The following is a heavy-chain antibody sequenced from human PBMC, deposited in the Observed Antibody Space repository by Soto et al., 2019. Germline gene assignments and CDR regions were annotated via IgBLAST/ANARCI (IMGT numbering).Heavy chain of an antibody. Sequence: QVQLVQSGAEVKKPGSSVKVSCKASGGTFSSYAISWVRQAPGQGLEWMGGIIPIFGTANHAQKFQGRVTITADKSTSTAYVELSSLRSADTAVYYCARVLRSGGDVFDYWGQGTLVTVSS. V-gene: IGHV1-69*06. D-gene: IGHD2-15*01. CDR1: GGTFSSYA. CDR2: IIPIFGTA. CDR3: ARVLRSGGDVFDY. J-gene: IGHJ4*02.